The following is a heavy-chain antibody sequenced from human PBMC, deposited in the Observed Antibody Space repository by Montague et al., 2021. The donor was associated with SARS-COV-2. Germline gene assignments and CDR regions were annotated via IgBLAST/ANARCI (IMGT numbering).Heavy chain of an antibody. CDR2: ITYDGSDT. Sequence: SLRLSCAASGFTFSDYPIHWVRQAPGKGLEWVALITYDGSDTYYADSVKGRFTISRDNSKNTLYLQMNSLRPEDTAVYYCARDILTMDGVDAFDIWGQGTMVTVSS. D-gene: IGHD3-10*01. CDR1: GFTFSDYP. J-gene: IGHJ3*02. CDR3: ARDILTMDGVDAFDI. V-gene: IGHV3-30*04.